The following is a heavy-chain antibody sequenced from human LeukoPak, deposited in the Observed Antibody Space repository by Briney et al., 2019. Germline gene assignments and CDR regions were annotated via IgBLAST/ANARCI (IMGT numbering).Heavy chain of an antibody. CDR1: GFTFSSYG. D-gene: IGHD2-21*01. CDR3: ARDIAD. CDR2: IWYDGSNK. V-gene: IGHV3-33*01. J-gene: IGHJ4*02. Sequence: GGSLRLSCAASGFTFSSYGMHWVRQAPGKGLEWVAFIWYDGSNKYYADSVKGRFTISRDNSKNTLYLQMNSLRAEDTAVYYCARDIADWGQGTLVTVSS.